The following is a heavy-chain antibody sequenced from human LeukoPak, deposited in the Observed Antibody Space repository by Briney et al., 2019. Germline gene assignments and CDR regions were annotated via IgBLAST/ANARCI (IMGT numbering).Heavy chain of an antibody. CDR2: IYYSGST. V-gene: IGHV4-39*01. CDR3: ARFTPQGYGWGGYNRFDP. CDR1: GGSISNSSSY. Sequence: SETLSLTCTVSGGSISNSSSYWGWIRQPPGKGLEWIGSIYYSGSTYDNPSLKSRATISVDTSKNQFPLNLTSVTAADTAVYYCARFTPQGYGWGGYNRFDPWGQGTLVTVSS. D-gene: IGHD3-16*01. J-gene: IGHJ5*02.